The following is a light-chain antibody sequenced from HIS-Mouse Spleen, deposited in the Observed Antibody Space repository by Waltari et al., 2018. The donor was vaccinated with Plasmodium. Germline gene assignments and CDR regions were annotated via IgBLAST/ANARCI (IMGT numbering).Light chain of an antibody. CDR1: KLGDNS. CDR2: QDS. CDR3: QAWDSSTDYV. V-gene: IGLV3-1*01. J-gene: IGLJ1*01. Sequence: SYELTQPPSVSVSPGPTASITCSGDKLGDNSACWSQQKPGQSPVLVIYQDSKRPSGIPERFSGSNSGNTATLTISGTQAMDEADYYCQAWDSSTDYVFGTGTKVTVL.